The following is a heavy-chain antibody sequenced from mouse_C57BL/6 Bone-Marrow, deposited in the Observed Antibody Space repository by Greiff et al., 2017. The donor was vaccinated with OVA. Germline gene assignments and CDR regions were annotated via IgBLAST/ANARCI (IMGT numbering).Heavy chain of an antibody. Sequence: VQLQQPGAELVMPGASVKLSCKASGYTFTSYWMHWVKQRPGQGLEWIGEIDPSDSYTNYNQKFKGKSTLTVDKSSSTAYMQLSSLTSEDSAVYYCARSAITTVVAPMDYWGQGTSVTVSS. J-gene: IGHJ4*01. CDR3: ARSAITTVVAPMDY. CDR1: GYTFTSYW. CDR2: IDPSDSYT. D-gene: IGHD1-1*01. V-gene: IGHV1-69*01.